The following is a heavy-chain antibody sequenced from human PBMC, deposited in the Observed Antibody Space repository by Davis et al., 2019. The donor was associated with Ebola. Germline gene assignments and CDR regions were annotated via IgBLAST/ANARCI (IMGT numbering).Heavy chain of an antibody. CDR2: INAGNGNT. CDR3: ARPSSSYYDSSGYYGWFDP. V-gene: IGHV1-3*01. Sequence: AASMKVSCKASGYTFTSYAMHWVRQAPGQRLEWMGWINAGNGNTKYSQKFQGRVTITRDTSASTAYMELSSLRSEDTAVYYCARPSSSYYDSSGYYGWFDPWGQGTLVTVSS. CDR1: GYTFTSYA. D-gene: IGHD3-22*01. J-gene: IGHJ5*02.